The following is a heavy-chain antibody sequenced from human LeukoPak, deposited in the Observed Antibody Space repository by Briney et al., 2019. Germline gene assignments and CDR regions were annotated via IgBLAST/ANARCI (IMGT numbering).Heavy chain of an antibody. D-gene: IGHD2-21*02. Sequence: ASVKVSCKASGYTFTGYYMHWVRQAPGQGPEWMGWINPNSGGTNYAQKFQGRVIMTRDTSISTAYMELSRLGSDDTAVYYCARGGSTDSIHSCGGNCYFLDYWGQGTLVTVSS. J-gene: IGHJ4*02. CDR2: INPNSGGT. CDR3: ARGGSTDSIHSCGGNCYFLDY. CDR1: GYTFTGYY. V-gene: IGHV1-2*02.